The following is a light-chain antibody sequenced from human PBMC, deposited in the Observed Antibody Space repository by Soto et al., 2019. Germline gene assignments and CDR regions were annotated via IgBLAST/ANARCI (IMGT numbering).Light chain of an antibody. CDR1: QSISSN. CDR2: RTS. Sequence: EIVITQSPSTLSVSPRERAPLSCRASQSISSNLAWYQQKPGQAPRLLMFRTSSRATGIPARFSGSGSGTDFTLTISSLEPEDFAVYYCQQRSNWLTFGGGTKVDIK. V-gene: IGKV3-11*01. CDR3: QQRSNWLT. J-gene: IGKJ4*01.